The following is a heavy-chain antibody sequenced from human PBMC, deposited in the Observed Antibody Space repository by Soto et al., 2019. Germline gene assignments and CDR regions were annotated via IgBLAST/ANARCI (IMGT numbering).Heavy chain of an antibody. CDR2: INPNSGGA. Sequence: GASVKVSCKASGYTFTAYYIHWVRQAPGQGLEWMAWINPNSGGANFAQNFRGRVTMTRDTSISTAYMELSGLRSDDTAVYYCARLQIESGSSGYYFDYWGQGTLVTVSS. CDR3: ARLQIESGSSGYYFDY. CDR1: GYTFTAYY. D-gene: IGHD3-22*01. V-gene: IGHV1-2*02. J-gene: IGHJ4*02.